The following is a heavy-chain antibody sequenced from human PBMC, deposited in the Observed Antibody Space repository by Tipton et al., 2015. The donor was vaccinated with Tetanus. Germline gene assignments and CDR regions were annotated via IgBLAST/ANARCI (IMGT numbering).Heavy chain of an antibody. J-gene: IGHJ4*01. D-gene: IGHD6-6*01. CDR3: ARDQARGARGWNYFDY. CDR2: IYYSGST. Sequence: TLSLTCTVSGGPISSGGYYWSWIRQHPGKGLEWIGDIYYSGSTYYNPSLKSRVTLSVDTSKNQFSLKLNSVSAADTAVYYCARDQARGARGWNYFDYWGHGTLVTVSS. V-gene: IGHV4-31*03. CDR1: GGPISSGGYY.